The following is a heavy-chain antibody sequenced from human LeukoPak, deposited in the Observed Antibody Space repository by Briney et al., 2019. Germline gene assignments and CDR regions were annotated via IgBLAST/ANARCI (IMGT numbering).Heavy chain of an antibody. CDR2: ISLAGQT. V-gene: IGHV4/OR15-8*02. Sequence: PSETLSLTCGVSGGSISGTNWWSWVRQPPGQGLEWIGEISLAGQTSYNPSLNGRVTMSLDKSSNQRSLHLTSVTAADTATYFCSRESGPFCPFGYWGQGTLVIVS. CDR3: SRESGPFCPFGY. D-gene: IGHD1-26*01. J-gene: IGHJ4*02. CDR1: GGSISGTNW.